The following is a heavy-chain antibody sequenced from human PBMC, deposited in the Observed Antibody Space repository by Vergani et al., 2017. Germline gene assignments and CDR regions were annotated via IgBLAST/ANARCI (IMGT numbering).Heavy chain of an antibody. CDR3: ARGRRTMVRGGVFDY. CDR2: IYYSGLT. D-gene: IGHD3-10*01. CDR1: ADSISSGSYY. V-gene: IGHV4-39*01. Sequence: QLQLQQSGPGLVKPSETLFLTCTVSADSISSGSYYWGWIRQPPGKSLEWIGSIYYSGLTYYNPSLKSRVAISVDTSKNQFSLKVTSVTAADTAVYYCARGRRTMVRGGVFDYWGQGTLVTVSS. J-gene: IGHJ4*02.